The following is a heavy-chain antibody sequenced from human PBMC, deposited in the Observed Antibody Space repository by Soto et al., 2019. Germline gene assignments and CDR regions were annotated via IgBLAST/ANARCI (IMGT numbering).Heavy chain of an antibody. CDR1: GGSISSGGYY. V-gene: IGHV4-31*03. CDR2: IYYSGST. Sequence: SETLSLTCTVSGGSISSGGYYWSWIRQHPGKGLEWIGYIYYSGSTYYNPSLKSRVTISVDTSKNQFSRKLSSVTAADTAVYYCARAGYYDILTITPPPGPRVLRPFDPWGQGTLVTVSS. CDR3: ARAGYYDILTITPPPGPRVLRPFDP. D-gene: IGHD3-9*01. J-gene: IGHJ5*02.